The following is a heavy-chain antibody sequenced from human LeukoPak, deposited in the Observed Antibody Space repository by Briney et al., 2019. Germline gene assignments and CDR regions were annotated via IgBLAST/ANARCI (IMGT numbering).Heavy chain of an antibody. D-gene: IGHD5-24*01. J-gene: IGHJ4*02. CDR2: INHSGST. CDR1: GGSFSGYY. Sequence: SETLSLTCAVYGGSFSGYYWSWIRQPPGKGLEWIGEINHSGSTNYNPSLKSRVTISVDTSKNQFSLKLNSVTAADTAVYYCARGAQRRWLQPRSYYFDYWGQGTLVTVSS. V-gene: IGHV4-34*01. CDR3: ARGAQRRWLQPRSYYFDY.